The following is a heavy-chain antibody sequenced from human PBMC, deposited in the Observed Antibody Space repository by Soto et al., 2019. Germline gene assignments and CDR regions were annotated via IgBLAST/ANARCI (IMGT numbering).Heavy chain of an antibody. V-gene: IGHV1-69*12. CDR1: GGTFSSYT. CDR2: IIPIFGTA. CDR3: ERGNHRWLQLWYFDL. D-gene: IGHD5-12*01. J-gene: IGHJ2*01. Sequence: QVQLVQSGAEVKKPGSSVTVSCKASGGTFSSYTISWVRQAPGQGLEWMGGIIPIFGTANYAQKFQGRVTITADESTSTAYMELSSLRSEDTDVYYCERGNHRWLQLWYFDLWGRGTLVTVSS.